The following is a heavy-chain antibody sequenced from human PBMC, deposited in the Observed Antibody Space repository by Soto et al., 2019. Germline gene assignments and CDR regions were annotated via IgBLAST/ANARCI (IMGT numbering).Heavy chain of an antibody. CDR2: IWYDGSNK. D-gene: IGHD3-16*01. J-gene: IGHJ4*02. V-gene: IGHV3-33*01. CDR1: GFTFSSYG. CDR3: ARDLMITFGGVTGEGFDY. Sequence: VQLVESGGGVVQPGRSLRLSCAASGFTFSSYGMHWVRQAPGKGLEWVAVIWYDGSNKYYADSVKGRFTISRDNSKNTLYLQMNSLRAEDTAVYYCARDLMITFGGVTGEGFDYWGQGTLVTVSS.